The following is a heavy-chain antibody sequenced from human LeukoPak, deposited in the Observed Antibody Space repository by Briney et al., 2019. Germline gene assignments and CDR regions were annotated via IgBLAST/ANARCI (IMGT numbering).Heavy chain of an antibody. D-gene: IGHD3-10*01. CDR1: GFTVSSNY. V-gene: IGHV3-66*02. J-gene: IGHJ6*02. CDR2: IYSGGST. Sequence: GGSLRLSCAASGFTVSSNYMSWVRQAPGKGLEWVSVIYSGGSTYYADSVKGRFTISRDNSKNTPYLQMNSLRAEDTAVYYCARDFLWFGEPIGYYYYGMDVWGQGTTVTVSS. CDR3: ARDFLWFGEPIGYYYYGMDV.